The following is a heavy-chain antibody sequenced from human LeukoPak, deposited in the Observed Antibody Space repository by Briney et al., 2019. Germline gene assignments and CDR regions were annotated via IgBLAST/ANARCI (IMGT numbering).Heavy chain of an antibody. J-gene: IGHJ4*02. D-gene: IGHD6-13*01. V-gene: IGHV3-23*01. Sequence: GGSPRLSCVASGITFSGYAMSWVRQAPGKGLEWVSGISGNGGSTYYAGSVKGRSTISRDNSKNTLYLQMNSLRAEDTAVYYCAKDLGFSSSWYYFDYWGQGTLVTVSS. CDR2: ISGNGGST. CDR1: GITFSGYA. CDR3: AKDLGFSSSWYYFDY.